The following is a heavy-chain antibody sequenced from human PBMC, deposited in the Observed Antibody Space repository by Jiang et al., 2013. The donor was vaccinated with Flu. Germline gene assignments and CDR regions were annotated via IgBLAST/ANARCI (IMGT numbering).Heavy chain of an antibody. CDR1: GYTFTSYA. J-gene: IGHJ3*02. CDR2: INAGNGNT. V-gene: IGHV1-3*01. CDR3: ASGVDTAMVKTADAFDI. Sequence: SGAEVKKPGASVKVSCKASGYTFTSYAMHWVRQAPGXRLEWMGWINAGNGNTKXSQKFQGRVTITRDTSASTAYMELSSLRSEDTAVYYCASGVDTAMVKTADAFDIVGQGTWSPSLQ. D-gene: IGHD5-18*01.